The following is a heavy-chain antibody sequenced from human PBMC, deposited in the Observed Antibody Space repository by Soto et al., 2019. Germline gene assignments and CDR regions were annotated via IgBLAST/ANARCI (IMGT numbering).Heavy chain of an antibody. CDR1: GFTFIYFL. J-gene: IGHJ4*02. CDR2: INSDGSDA. CDR3: VRDNFGVDF. Sequence: GESLRLYCAASGFTFIYFLMQWVRQAPGQGLVWVSHINSDGSDATYADSVKGRFTISRDNAKNTLFLQMNSLRVEDMAVYYCVRDNFGVDFWGQGT. D-gene: IGHD2-8*01. V-gene: IGHV3-74*01.